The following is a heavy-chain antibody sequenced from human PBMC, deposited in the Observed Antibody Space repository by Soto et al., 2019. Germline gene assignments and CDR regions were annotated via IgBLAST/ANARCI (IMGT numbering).Heavy chain of an antibody. CDR3: AKDSDYDILTGYYYYYGMDV. D-gene: IGHD3-9*01. Sequence: LTCAASGFTFSSYAMSWVRQAPGKGLEWVSAISGSGGSTYYADSVKGRFTISRDNSKNTLYLQMNSLRAEDTAVYYCAKDSDYDILTGYYYYYGMDVWGQGTTVTVSS. CDR2: ISGSGGST. V-gene: IGHV3-23*01. CDR1: GFTFSSYA. J-gene: IGHJ6*02.